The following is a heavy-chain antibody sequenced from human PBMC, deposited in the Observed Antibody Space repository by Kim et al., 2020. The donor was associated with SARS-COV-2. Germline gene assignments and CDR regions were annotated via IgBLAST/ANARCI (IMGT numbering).Heavy chain of an antibody. D-gene: IGHD3-10*01. V-gene: IGHV1-69*13. CDR1: GGTFSSYA. J-gene: IGHJ6*02. CDR3: ARDRSRWGRGVTTVGPTRGYYYYGMDV. CDR2: IIPIFGTA. Sequence: SVKVSCKASGGTFSSYAISWVRQAPGQGLEWMGGIIPIFGTANYAQKFQGRVTITADESTSTAYMELSSLRSEDTAVYYCARDRSRWGRGVTTVGPTRGYYYYGMDVWGQGTTVTVSS.